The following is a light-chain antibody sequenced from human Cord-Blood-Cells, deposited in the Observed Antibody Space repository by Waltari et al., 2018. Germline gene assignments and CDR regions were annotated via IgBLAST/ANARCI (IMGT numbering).Light chain of an antibody. CDR3: SSYTSSSTLV. Sequence: QSALTQPASVAGSPGLSITIPCTGSSSDVGGYTYVSWYQQHPGKAPKLMIYDVSNRPSGVSNRFSGSKSGNTASLTISGLQAEDEADYYCSSYTSSSTLVFGGGTKLTV. J-gene: IGLJ3*02. V-gene: IGLV2-14*03. CDR2: DVS. CDR1: SSDVGGYTY.